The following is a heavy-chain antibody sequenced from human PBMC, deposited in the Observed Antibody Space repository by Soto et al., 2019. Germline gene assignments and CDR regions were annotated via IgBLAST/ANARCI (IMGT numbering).Heavy chain of an antibody. D-gene: IGHD2-8*01. CDR2: ISGSGGST. CDR1: GFTFSSYA. J-gene: IGHJ4*02. Sequence: PGGSLRLSCAASGFTFSSYAMSWVRQAPGKGLEWVSAISGSGGSTYYADSVKGRFTISRDNSKNTLYLQMNSLRAEDTAVYYCAKDDLLLMVYGYYFDYWGQGTLVTVSS. CDR3: AKDDLLLMVYGYYFDY. V-gene: IGHV3-23*01.